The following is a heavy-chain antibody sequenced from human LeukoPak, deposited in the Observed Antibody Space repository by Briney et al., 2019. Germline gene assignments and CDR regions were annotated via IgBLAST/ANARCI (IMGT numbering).Heavy chain of an antibody. CDR3: AKDSSRLNYYFDY. CDR2: ISYDGSNK. D-gene: IGHD6-13*01. V-gene: IGHV3-30*18. J-gene: IGHJ4*02. Sequence: SGRSLRLSCAASGFTLSRYGMHWVRQAPGKGLEWVAVISYDGSNKYYADSVKGRFTISRDNSKNTLYLQMNSLRAEDTAVYYCAKDSSRLNYYFDYWGQGTLVTVSS. CDR1: GFTLSRYG.